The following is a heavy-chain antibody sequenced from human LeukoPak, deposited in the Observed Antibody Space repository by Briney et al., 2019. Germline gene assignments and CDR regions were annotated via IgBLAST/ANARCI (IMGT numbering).Heavy chain of an antibody. D-gene: IGHD1-26*01. J-gene: IGHJ4*02. CDR3: ARHSSGSYYGYFDY. CDR2: IYHSGST. V-gene: IGHV4-38-2*01. CDR1: GYSISSGYY. Sequence: SETLSLTCAVSGYSISSGYYWGWIRQPPGKGLEWIGSIYHSGSTYYNPSLKSRVTISVDTSKNQFSLKLSSVTAADTAVYYCARHSSGSYYGYFDYWGQGTLVTVS.